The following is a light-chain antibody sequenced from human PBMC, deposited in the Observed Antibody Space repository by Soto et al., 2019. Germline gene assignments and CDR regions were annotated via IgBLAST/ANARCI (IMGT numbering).Light chain of an antibody. CDR2: KAS. CDR1: QGISSY. J-gene: IGKJ1*01. V-gene: IGKV1-8*01. Sequence: AIRMTQSPSSLSASTGDIVTITCRASQGISSYLAWYQQKPGKAPKLLIYKASSLESGVPSRFSGSGSGTDFTHTISSLQPEDFATYYCQHYNSYSEAFGQGTKVDIK. CDR3: QHYNSYSEA.